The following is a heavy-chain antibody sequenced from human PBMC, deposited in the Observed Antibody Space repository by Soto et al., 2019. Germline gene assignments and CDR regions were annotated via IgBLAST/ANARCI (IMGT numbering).Heavy chain of an antibody. V-gene: IGHV3-23*01. CDR1: GFSFSSYA. CDR2: ISGSGGST. CDR3: AKDYCSGGSCYWYFDY. D-gene: IGHD2-15*01. Sequence: GGSLRLSCAASGFSFSSYAMSWVRQAPGKGLEWVSAISGSGGSTYYADSVKGRFTISRDNSKNTLYLQMNSLRAEDTAVYYCAKDYCSGGSCYWYFDYWGQGTLVTVSS. J-gene: IGHJ4*02.